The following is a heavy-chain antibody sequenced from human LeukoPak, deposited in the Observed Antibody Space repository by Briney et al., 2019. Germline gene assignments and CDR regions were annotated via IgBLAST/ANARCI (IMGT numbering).Heavy chain of an antibody. V-gene: IGHV4-59*08. CDR2: IYYSGST. D-gene: IGHD3-10*01. J-gene: IGHJ5*02. CDR1: GGSISSYY. CDR3: ARHDYYGSGHYNWFDP. Sequence: PSETLSLTCTVSGGSISSYYWSWIRQPPGKGLEWIGYIYYSGSTNYNPSLKSRVTLSVDTSKNQFSLKLSSVTAADTAVYYCARHDYYGSGHYNWFDPWGQGTLVTVSS.